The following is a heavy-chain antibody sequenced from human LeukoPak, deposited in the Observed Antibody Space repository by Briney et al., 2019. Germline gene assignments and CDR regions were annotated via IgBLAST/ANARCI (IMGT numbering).Heavy chain of an antibody. J-gene: IGHJ4*02. CDR1: GGSISSSSYY. V-gene: IGHV4-39*07. Sequence: SETLSLTCTVSGGSISSSSYYWGWVRQPPGKGLEWIGSIYFSGSTYYNPSLKSRVTISVETSKVQFSLKLSSVTAADTAVYYCVRDSCSSTSCRKKFDNWGQGTLVTVSS. D-gene: IGHD2-2*01. CDR2: IYFSGST. CDR3: VRDSCSSTSCRKKFDN.